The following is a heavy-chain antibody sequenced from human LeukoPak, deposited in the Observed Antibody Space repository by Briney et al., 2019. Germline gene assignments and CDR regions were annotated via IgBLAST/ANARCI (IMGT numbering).Heavy chain of an antibody. V-gene: IGHV3-23*01. CDR3: AELGITMIGGV. D-gene: IGHD3-10*02. CDR2: ISGSGGST. Sequence: GGSLRLSCAASGFTFRSYAMSWVRQAPGKGLEWVSAISGSGGSTYYADSVKGRFTISRDNAKNSLYLQMNSLRAEDTAVYYCAELGITMIGGVWGKGTTVTISS. J-gene: IGHJ6*04. CDR1: GFTFRSYA.